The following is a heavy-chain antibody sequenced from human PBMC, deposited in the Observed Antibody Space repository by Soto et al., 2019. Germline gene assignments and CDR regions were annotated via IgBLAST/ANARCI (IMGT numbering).Heavy chain of an antibody. CDR2: IYWDDDK. Sequence: ITLNESGPTVVRPTETLTLTCRFSGFSLTTSGVGVGWIRQSPGKAPEWLALIYWDDDKRYSASLKSRLTITKDTSKNQVGLTVSDLVQTDTATYYCAHRVLRTVFGLVTTTAIYFDFWGQGTPVAVSS. D-gene: IGHD3-3*01. CDR1: GFSLTTSGVG. V-gene: IGHV2-5*02. J-gene: IGHJ4*02. CDR3: AHRVLRTVFGLVTTTAIYFDF.